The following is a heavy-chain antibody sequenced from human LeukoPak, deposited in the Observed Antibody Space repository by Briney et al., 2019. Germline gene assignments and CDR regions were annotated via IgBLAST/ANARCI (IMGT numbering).Heavy chain of an antibody. V-gene: IGHV3-11*01. CDR3: AREAVAGAFDL. CDR1: GSTFHEFC. CDR2: IGGSDNIV. D-gene: IGHD6-19*01. J-gene: IGHJ5*02. Sequence: PGGSLRLSCATSGSTFHEFCMSWIRQAPGKGLEWVADIGGSDNIVSYGESVRRRFAISRDFATDSLYLQMDSLRAEDTAVYYCAREAVAGAFDLWGQGTLVTVSS.